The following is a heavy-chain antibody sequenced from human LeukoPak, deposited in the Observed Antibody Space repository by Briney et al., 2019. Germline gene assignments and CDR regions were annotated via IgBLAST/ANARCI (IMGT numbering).Heavy chain of an antibody. J-gene: IGHJ3*02. CDR1: GLTFINFG. Sequence: QPGGSLRLSCAASGLTFINFGMTWVRQAPGKGLEWVSAISGSAVITFYADSVKGRFTISRDNSKNTLYLQMNSLRAEDTALYYCAKSRLSGINAFGIWGQGTMVTVSS. V-gene: IGHV3-23*01. D-gene: IGHD3-3*01. CDR3: AKSRLSGINAFGI. CDR2: ISGSAVIT.